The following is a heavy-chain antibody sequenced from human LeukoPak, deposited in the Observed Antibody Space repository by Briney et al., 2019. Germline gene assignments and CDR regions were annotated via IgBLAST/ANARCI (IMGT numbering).Heavy chain of an antibody. J-gene: IGHJ5*02. Sequence: SETLSLTCTVSGGSISSGDYYWTWIRQPPGKGLEWIGYINHSGSTSYNPSLKSRLTISVDTSKNQISLKLSSVGAADTAVYYCARAIVGYCCGGVCYRRFDPWGQGTLVTVSS. V-gene: IGHV4-30-4*01. CDR2: INHSGST. CDR3: ARAIVGYCCGGVCYRRFDP. CDR1: GGSISSGDYY. D-gene: IGHD2-8*02.